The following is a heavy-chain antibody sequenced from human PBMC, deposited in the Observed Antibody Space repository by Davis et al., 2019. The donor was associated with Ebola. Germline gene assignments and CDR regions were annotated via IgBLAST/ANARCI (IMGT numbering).Heavy chain of an antibody. J-gene: IGHJ6*02. Sequence: GGSLRLSCAASGFTFSSYSMNWVRQAPGKGLEWVSYISSSSSTIYYADSVKGRFTISRDNAKNSLYLQMNSLRDEDTAVYYCARDVLLWFGELLYTADGMDVWGQGTTVTVSS. CDR1: GFTFSSYS. CDR3: ARDVLLWFGELLYTADGMDV. D-gene: IGHD3-10*01. CDR2: ISSSSSTI. V-gene: IGHV3-48*02.